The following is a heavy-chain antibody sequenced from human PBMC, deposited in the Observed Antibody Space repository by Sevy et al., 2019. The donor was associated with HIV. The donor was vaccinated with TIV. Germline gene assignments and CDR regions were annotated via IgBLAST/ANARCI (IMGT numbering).Heavy chain of an antibody. CDR1: GFTFRTYS. Sequence: GGSRRLSCAASGFTFRTYSMNWVRRAPGKGLEWLSSISDDSRYIYYSDSVKGRFTISRANAKNLLYLQMNNLRVEDTAIYYCARDFTIFGVVSGIDYWGQGNLVTVSS. CDR2: ISDDSRYI. D-gene: IGHD3-3*01. V-gene: IGHV3-21*04. J-gene: IGHJ4*02. CDR3: ARDFTIFGVVSGIDY.